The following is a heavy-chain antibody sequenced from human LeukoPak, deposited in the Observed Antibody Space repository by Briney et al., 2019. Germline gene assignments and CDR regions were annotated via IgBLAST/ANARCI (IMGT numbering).Heavy chain of an antibody. CDR1: GFTFSNFA. J-gene: IGHJ3*02. CDR3: AKASYSYGNDAFDI. CDR2: IRGGGAGA. V-gene: IGHV3-23*01. Sequence: GGSLRLSCAASGFTFSNFAMAWVRQVPEKGLEWVSFIRGGGAGAHYADSVRGRFTISRDNSKNTPYLEMNSLRADDTAVYYCAKASYSYGNDAFDIWGQGTKVTVSP. D-gene: IGHD3-16*02.